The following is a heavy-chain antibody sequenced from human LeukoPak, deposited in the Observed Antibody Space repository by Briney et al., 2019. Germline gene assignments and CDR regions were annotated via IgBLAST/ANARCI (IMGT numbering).Heavy chain of an antibody. CDR1: GFTFSNYW. D-gene: IGHD1-26*01. Sequence: GGSLRLSCTASGFTFSNYWMHWVRLAPGKGLVWVSRVNTDGSDTTYADSVKGRFTISRDSAKNTLYLQMNSLRAADTAVYYCARGYSGSYRIDYWGQGTPVTVSS. CDR2: VNTDGSDT. CDR3: ARGYSGSYRIDY. V-gene: IGHV3-74*01. J-gene: IGHJ4*02.